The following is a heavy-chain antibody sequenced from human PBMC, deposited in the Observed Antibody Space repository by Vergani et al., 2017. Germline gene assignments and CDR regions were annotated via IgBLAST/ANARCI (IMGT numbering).Heavy chain of an antibody. J-gene: IGHJ4*02. CDR1: GFNFGEYG. CDR3: AVEIYDYGGSRDFDY. Sequence: EVQLVESEGDLVQPGRSLRLSCQTSGFNFGEYGVSWVRQAPGKGLEWIGFIRSKTYGATTEYAASVRGRFTISRDDSKGIAYLQMSSLKKEDTAVYRCAVEIYDYGGSRDFDYWGQGTLVVVSS. CDR2: IRSKTYGATT. D-gene: IGHD4-23*01. V-gene: IGHV3-49*04.